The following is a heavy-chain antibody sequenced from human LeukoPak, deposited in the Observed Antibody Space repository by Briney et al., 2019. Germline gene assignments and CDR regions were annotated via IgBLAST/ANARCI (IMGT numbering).Heavy chain of an antibody. Sequence: SETLSLTCTVSGGSISGYYWSWIRQPPGKGLEWIGYIYYSGSTNYSPSLKSRVTISIDTSKNQFSLKLSSVTAADTAVYYCARASSGYSSMTVDYWGQGTLVTVSS. D-gene: IGHD6-19*01. CDR1: GGSISGYY. CDR2: IYYSGST. J-gene: IGHJ4*02. V-gene: IGHV4-59*01. CDR3: ARASSGYSSMTVDY.